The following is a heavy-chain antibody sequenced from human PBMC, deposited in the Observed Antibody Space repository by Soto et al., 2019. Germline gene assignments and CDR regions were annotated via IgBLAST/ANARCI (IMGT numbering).Heavy chain of an antibody. CDR3: TRDRSYDFWSGYYRAPFMDV. D-gene: IGHD3-3*01. CDR2: IRSKAYGGTT. V-gene: IGHV3-49*04. Sequence: SLRLSCTASGFTFGDYAMSWVRQAPGKGLEGVGFIRSKAYGGTTEYAASVKGRFTISRDDSKSIAYLQMNSLKTEDTAVYYCTRDRSYDFWSGYYRAPFMDVWGQGTTVTVSS. J-gene: IGHJ6*02. CDR1: GFTFGDYA.